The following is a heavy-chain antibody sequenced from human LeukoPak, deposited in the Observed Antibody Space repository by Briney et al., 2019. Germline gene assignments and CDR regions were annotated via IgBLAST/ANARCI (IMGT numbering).Heavy chain of an antibody. CDR2: INWNGGST. V-gene: IGHV3-20*04. Sequence: GGSLRLSCAASGFTFDDYGMSWVRQAPGKGLEWVSGINWNGGSTGYADSVRGRFTISRDNAKNSLYLQMNSLRAEDTALYYCARGGYGPPFDYWGQGTLVTVSS. CDR1: GFTFDDYG. J-gene: IGHJ4*02. CDR3: ARGGYGPPFDY. D-gene: IGHD5-12*01.